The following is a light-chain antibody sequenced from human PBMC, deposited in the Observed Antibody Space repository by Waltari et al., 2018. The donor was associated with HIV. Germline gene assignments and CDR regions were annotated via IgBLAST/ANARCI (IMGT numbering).Light chain of an antibody. J-gene: IGLJ2*01. V-gene: IGLV1-44*01. CDR1: SSNIGDNT. Sequence: QSVLTQPPSASGTPGQRVTISCSGSSSNIGDNTVNWYQHLPGTAPKLLIYTNTQRPSGVPDQFSGSKSGTSASLAISGLQSEDEADYYCATWDDSLNGHVVFGGGTKLTVL. CDR3: ATWDDSLNGHVV. CDR2: TNT.